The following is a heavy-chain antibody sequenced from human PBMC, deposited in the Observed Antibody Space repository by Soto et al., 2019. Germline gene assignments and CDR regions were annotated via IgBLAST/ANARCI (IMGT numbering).Heavy chain of an antibody. D-gene: IGHD3-10*01. V-gene: IGHV3-23*01. Sequence: EVQLLESGGGLEQPGGSLRLSCAASGFIFTSYAMSWVRQAPGKGLEWVSSINVGDAGTNYADSVKGRFTISRDNSKNTLYLQMSFLRADDTAIYYCAKNYPFDCWGQGTLVTVSS. CDR3: AKNYPFDC. J-gene: IGHJ4*02. CDR1: GFIFTSYA. CDR2: INVGDAGT.